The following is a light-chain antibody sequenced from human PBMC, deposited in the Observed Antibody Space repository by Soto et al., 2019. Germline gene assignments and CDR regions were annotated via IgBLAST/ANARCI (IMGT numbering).Light chain of an antibody. CDR1: QSVGSD. CDR3: QQYGSSPIT. J-gene: IGKJ5*01. V-gene: IGKV3-20*01. Sequence: VTHSPGTLSVSLGERATLSCRASQSVGSDLAWYQQKPGQAPRLLIYGASSRATGIPDRFSGSGSGTDFTLTISRLEPEDFAVYYCQQYGSSPITFGQGTRLEIK. CDR2: GAS.